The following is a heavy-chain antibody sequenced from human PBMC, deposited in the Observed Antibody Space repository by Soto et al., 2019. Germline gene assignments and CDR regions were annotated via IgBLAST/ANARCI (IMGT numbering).Heavy chain of an antibody. J-gene: IGHJ3*02. CDR1: GFTFSSYA. V-gene: IGHV3-23*01. D-gene: IGHD2-2*01. Sequence: GGSLRLSCAASGFTFSSYAMSWVRQAPGKGLEWVSAISGSGGSTYYADSVKGRFTISRDNSKNTLYLQMNSLRAEDTAVYYCAKRPLLGYCSSTSCSLYAFDIWGQGTMVTVSS. CDR2: ISGSGGST. CDR3: AKRPLLGYCSSTSCSLYAFDI.